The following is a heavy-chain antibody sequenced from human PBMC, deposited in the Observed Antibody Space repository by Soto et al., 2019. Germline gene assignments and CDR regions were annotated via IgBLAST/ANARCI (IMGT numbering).Heavy chain of an antibody. D-gene: IGHD3-22*01. J-gene: IGHJ6*02. V-gene: IGHV1-8*01. CDR3: ARGGTYYYDSRPLYGMDV. Sequence: QVQLVQSGAEVKKPGASVKVSGKASGYTFTSYDINWVRQATGQGLEWMGWMNPNSGNTGYAQKFQGRVTMTRNTSISTAYMELSSLRSEDTAVYYCARGGTYYYDSRPLYGMDVWGQGTTVTVSS. CDR1: GYTFTSYD. CDR2: MNPNSGNT.